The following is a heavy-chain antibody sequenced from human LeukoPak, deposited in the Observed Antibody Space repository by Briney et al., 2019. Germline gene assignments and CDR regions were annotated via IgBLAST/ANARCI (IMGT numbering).Heavy chain of an antibody. V-gene: IGHV3-23*01. CDR2: ISGSGGST. D-gene: IGHD6-6*01. CDR3: AKGSYSSSSYFDY. Sequence: PGGSLRLSCAASGFTFSSYAMSWVRQAPGKGLEWVSAISGSGGSTYYADSVKGRLTISRDNSKNTLYLQMNSLRAEDTAVYYCAKGSYSSSSYFDYWGQGTLVTVSS. J-gene: IGHJ4*02. CDR1: GFTFSSYA.